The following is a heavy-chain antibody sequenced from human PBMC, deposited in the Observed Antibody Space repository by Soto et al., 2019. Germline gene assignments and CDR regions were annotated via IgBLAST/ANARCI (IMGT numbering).Heavy chain of an antibody. CDR3: ASSAFWSGYEGGEFDY. CDR1: GSSISSYY. D-gene: IGHD3-3*01. CDR2: IYYSGST. V-gene: IGHV4-59*01. Sequence: PSETLSLTCTVSGSSISSYYWSWIRQPPGKGLEWIGYIYYSGSTNYNPSLKSRVTISVDTSKNQFSLKLSSVTAADTAVYYCASSAFWSGYEGGEFDYWGQGTLVTVSS. J-gene: IGHJ4*02.